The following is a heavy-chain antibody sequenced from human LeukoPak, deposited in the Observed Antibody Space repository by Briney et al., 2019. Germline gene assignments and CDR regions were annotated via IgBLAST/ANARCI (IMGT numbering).Heavy chain of an antibody. J-gene: IGHJ5*02. D-gene: IGHD2-8*01. V-gene: IGHV4-59*12. CDR2: IYYSGST. Sequence: SETLSLTCTVSGGSISSYYWSWIRQPPGKGLEWIGYIYYSGSTNYNPSLKSRVTISVDTSRNQFSLKLSSVTAADTAVYYCARDGTYCTNGVCYANWFDPWGQGTLVTVSS. CDR3: ARDGTYCTNGVCYANWFDP. CDR1: GGSISSYY.